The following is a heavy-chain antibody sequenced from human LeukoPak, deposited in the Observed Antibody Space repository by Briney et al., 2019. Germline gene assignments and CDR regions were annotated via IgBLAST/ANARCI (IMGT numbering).Heavy chain of an antibody. Sequence: SETLSLTCTVSGGSISSSSYYWGWIRQLPGKGLEWIGSIYYSGSTYYNPSRKSRVTISVDTSKNQFSLKLSSVTAADTAVYYCGAVSVAGTYVAYWGQGTLVPVSS. CDR3: GAVSVAGTYVAY. D-gene: IGHD6-19*01. V-gene: IGHV4-39*01. CDR2: IYYSGST. J-gene: IGHJ4*02. CDR1: GGSISSSSYY.